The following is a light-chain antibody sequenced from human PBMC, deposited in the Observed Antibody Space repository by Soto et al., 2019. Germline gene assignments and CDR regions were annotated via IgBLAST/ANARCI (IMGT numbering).Light chain of an antibody. CDR1: SSDVGNYNY. J-gene: IGLJ3*02. V-gene: IGLV2-14*01. CDR3: SSYTTSSTLV. Sequence: QSALTQPASVSGSPGQSFTISCTGTSSDVGNYNYVSWYQQHPGKAPKLMIYEVSNRPSGVSNRFSGSKSGNTASLTISGLQAEDEADYYCSSYTTSSTLVFGGGTQLTVL. CDR2: EVS.